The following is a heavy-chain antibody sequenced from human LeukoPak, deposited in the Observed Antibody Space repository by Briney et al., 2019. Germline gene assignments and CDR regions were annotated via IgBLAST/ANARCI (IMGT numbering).Heavy chain of an antibody. CDR1: GITLSNYG. Sequence: GGSLRLSCAVSGITLSNYGMSWVRQAPGKGLEWVGGISDSGGNKKYADSVKGRFTISRDNPKNTLYLQMNNLRAEDNTGYSCGKRGVVIRVIVVGFHKEAYYFESWGQGALVTVSS. V-gene: IGHV3-23*01. J-gene: IGHJ4*02. CDR2: ISDSGGNK. D-gene: IGHD2-21*01. CDR3: GKRGVVIRVIVVGFHKEAYYFES.